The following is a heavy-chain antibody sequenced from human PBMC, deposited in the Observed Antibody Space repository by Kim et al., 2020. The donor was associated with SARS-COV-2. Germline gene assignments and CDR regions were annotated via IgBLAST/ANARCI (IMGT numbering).Heavy chain of an antibody. CDR3: ARSIAVAGTGFYY. D-gene: IGHD6-19*01. CDR2: INHSGST. J-gene: IGHJ4*02. V-gene: IGHV4-34*01. CDR1: GGSFSGYY. Sequence: SETLSLTCAVYGGSFSGYYWSWIRQPPGKGLEWIGEINHSGSTNYNPSLKSRVTISVDTSKNQFSLKLSSVTAADTAVYYCARSIAVAGTGFYYWGQGT.